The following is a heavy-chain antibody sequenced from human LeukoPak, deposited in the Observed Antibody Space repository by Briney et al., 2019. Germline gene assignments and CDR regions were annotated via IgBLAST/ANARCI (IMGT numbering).Heavy chain of an antibody. V-gene: IGHV3-21*01. CDR3: ARWMYNSTSLYYYYGMDV. CDR2: ISTSGSYK. D-gene: IGHD6-13*01. Sequence: GGSLRLSCAASGFTFSSYSINWVRQAPGQGLEWVSSISTSGSYKYYAGSVKGRFTISRDNAKNSLYLQMNSLRAEDTAVYYCARWMYNSTSLYYYYGMDVWGQGTTVTVSS. CDR1: GFTFSSYS. J-gene: IGHJ6*02.